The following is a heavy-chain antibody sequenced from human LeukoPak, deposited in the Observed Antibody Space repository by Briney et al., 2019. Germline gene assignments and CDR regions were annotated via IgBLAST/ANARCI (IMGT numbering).Heavy chain of an antibody. J-gene: IGHJ4*02. V-gene: IGHV3-23*01. D-gene: IGHD5-24*01. Sequence: GGSLGLSCAASGFTFSSYAMSWVRQAPGKGLEWVSAISGSGGSTYYADSVKGRFTISRDNAKNSLYLQMNSLRAEDTAVYYCARDGYNLKRFDYWGQGTLVTVSS. CDR3: ARDGYNLKRFDY. CDR2: ISGSGGST. CDR1: GFTFSSYA.